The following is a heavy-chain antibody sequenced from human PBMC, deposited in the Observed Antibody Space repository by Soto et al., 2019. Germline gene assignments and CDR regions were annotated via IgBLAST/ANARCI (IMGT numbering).Heavy chain of an antibody. CDR2: IYHSGST. CDR3: ARERPDGARLDP. D-gene: IGHD6-6*01. Sequence: QVQLQESGPGLVKPSQTLSLTCTVSGGSISSGDYYWSWIRQPPGKGLEWIGYIYHSGSTYYNPSLKSRVTISVNTSKNQFSLKLSSVPAADTAVYYCARERPDGARLDPWGQGTLVTVSS. CDR1: GGSISSGDYY. J-gene: IGHJ5*02. V-gene: IGHV4-30-4*01.